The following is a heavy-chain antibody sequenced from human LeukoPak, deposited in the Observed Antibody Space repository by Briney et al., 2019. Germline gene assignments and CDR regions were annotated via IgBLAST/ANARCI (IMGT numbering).Heavy chain of an antibody. D-gene: IGHD3-16*02. CDR2: VSYDGSWD. CDR1: GFTFSNYA. Sequence: QSGRSLRLSCAASGFTFSNYAMHWVRQTPGKGLEWVAFVSYDGSWDSHSDSVKGRFTISRDDSKNTLYLQMTRLRAEDTAVYYCMREERGYIPAFWGQGTLVTVSS. CDR3: MREERGYIPAF. J-gene: IGHJ4*02. V-gene: IGHV3-30*01.